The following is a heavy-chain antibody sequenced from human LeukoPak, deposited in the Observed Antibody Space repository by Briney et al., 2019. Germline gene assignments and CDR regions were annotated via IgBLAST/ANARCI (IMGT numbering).Heavy chain of an antibody. Sequence: GASVKVSCKASGYTFTIYGISWVRQAPGQGLEWMGWISANNGNTNYAQKLQGRVTMTTDTSTSTAYMELRSLRSDDTAVYYCARVVYGPDYYYMDVWGKGTTVTISS. CDR1: GYTFTIYG. J-gene: IGHJ6*03. CDR3: ARVVYGPDYYYMDV. CDR2: ISANNGNT. D-gene: IGHD2-8*01. V-gene: IGHV1-18*01.